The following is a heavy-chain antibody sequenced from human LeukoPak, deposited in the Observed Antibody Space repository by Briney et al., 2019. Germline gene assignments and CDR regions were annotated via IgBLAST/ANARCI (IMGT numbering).Heavy chain of an antibody. CDR1: GYIFNWYW. D-gene: IGHD7-27*01. Sequence: QSGGSLRLSCAASGYIFNWYWMHWVRHAPGKGLVWVSRINIDGSQTSYADFVKGRFTISRDNARDTLYLQMNSLRVEDTAVYYCTKDLTGEVDSWGQGTLVTVSS. CDR3: TKDLTGEVDS. V-gene: IGHV3-74*01. CDR2: INIDGSQT. J-gene: IGHJ4*02.